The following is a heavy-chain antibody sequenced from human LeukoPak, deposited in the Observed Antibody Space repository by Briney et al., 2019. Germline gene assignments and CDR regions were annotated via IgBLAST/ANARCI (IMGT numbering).Heavy chain of an antibody. CDR3: ATARNGSGSYYDY. V-gene: IGHV3-30*04. CDR1: GFTFSSYA. D-gene: IGHD1-26*01. CDR2: ISYDGSNK. Sequence: GRSLRLSCAASGFTFSSYAMHWVRQAPGKGLEWVAVISYDGSNKYYADSVEGRFTISRDNSKNTLYLQMNSLRAEDTAVYYCATARNGSGSYYDYWGQGTLVTVSS. J-gene: IGHJ4*02.